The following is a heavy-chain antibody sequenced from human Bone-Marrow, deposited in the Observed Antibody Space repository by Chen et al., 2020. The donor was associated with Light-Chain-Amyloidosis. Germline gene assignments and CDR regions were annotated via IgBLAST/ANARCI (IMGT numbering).Heavy chain of an antibody. CDR3: TKDRNNDFWSGTSNWFDP. CDR2: ISGDGRTK. D-gene: IGHD3-3*01. V-gene: IGHV3-43*02. Sequence: EVQLVESGGGMIQPGGSLRVSCEASGFKFDDYAMHWVRPASGRGLEWVSLISGDGRTKHYSDSVKGRFTISRDNSKRFLYLEMNSLRNEDTAIYYCTKDRNNDFWSGTSNWFDPWGQGTPVTVST. J-gene: IGHJ5*02. CDR1: GFKFDDYA.